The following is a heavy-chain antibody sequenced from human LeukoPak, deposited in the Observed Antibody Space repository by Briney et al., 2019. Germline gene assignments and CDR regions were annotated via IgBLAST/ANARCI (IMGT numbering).Heavy chain of an antibody. J-gene: IGHJ4*02. D-gene: IGHD6-19*01. Sequence: SETLSLTCTVSGGSISSYYCSWLRQPAGKGLEWLGRIYTGGNTNYNPSLKSRVTMSVDTSKNQFSLKLSSVTAADTAVYYCARRVAVAGRYYFDYWGQGTLVTVSS. V-gene: IGHV4-4*07. CDR1: GGSISSYY. CDR2: IYTGGNT. CDR3: ARRVAVAGRYYFDY.